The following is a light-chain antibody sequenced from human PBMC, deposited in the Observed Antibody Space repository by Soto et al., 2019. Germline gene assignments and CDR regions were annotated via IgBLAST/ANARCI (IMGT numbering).Light chain of an antibody. CDR2: AAS. Sequence: AIRMTQSPSSFSASTGDRVTITCRASQSISSYLAWYQQKPGKAPKLLIYAASTLQTGVPSRFSGSGSGTDFTLTIDCLQSEDFATYYWQHYYSYPPWSFGQGTKVEIK. CDR1: QSISSY. V-gene: IGKV1-8*01. CDR3: QHYYSYPPWS. J-gene: IGKJ1*01.